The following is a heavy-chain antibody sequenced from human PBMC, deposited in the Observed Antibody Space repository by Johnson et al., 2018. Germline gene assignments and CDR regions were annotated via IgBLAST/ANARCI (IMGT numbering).Heavy chain of an antibody. CDR2: IYSGGST. D-gene: IGHD3-22*01. CDR3: AREDISCYYFRH. V-gene: IGHV3-66*02. CDR1: GFTVSTNY. J-gene: IGHJ1*01. Sequence: VQLVESGGNLVQPGGSLRLSCAASGFTVSTNYMSWVRQAPGKGLEWVSVIYSGGSTNYADSVKGRFTISRDNAKKTLYLQMNSLRAEDTAVYYCAREDISCYYFRHWGQGTLVTVSS.